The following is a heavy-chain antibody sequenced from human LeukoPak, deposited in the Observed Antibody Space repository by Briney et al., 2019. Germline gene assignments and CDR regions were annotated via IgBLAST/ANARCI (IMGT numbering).Heavy chain of an antibody. CDR3: ARVGIVGSLQ. J-gene: IGHJ4*02. CDR2: MNTNSGNT. V-gene: IGHV1-8*01. D-gene: IGHD1-26*01. Sequence: MGWMNTNSGNTGYAQKFQGRVTMTRNTSISTAYMELGSLRSEDTAVYYCARVGIVGSLQWGQGTLVTVSS.